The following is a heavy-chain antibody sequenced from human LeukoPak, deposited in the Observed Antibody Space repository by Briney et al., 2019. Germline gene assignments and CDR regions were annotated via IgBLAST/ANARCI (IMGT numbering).Heavy chain of an antibody. CDR2: VNPNRGVT. Sequence: ASVKVSCKASGDTFSGYYIHWVRQAPGQGLQWLGWVNPNRGVTNYAQSFEGRVTMTVDTSVSTPYMELTGLTSDDTAIYYCAKGPYYYYYMDVWGKGTTVTVSS. J-gene: IGHJ6*03. CDR3: AKGPYYYYYMDV. CDR1: GDTFSGYY. V-gene: IGHV1-2*02.